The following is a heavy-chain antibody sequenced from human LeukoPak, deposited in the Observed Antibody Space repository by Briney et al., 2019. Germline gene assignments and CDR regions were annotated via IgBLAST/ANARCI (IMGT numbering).Heavy chain of an antibody. V-gene: IGHV3-23*01. J-gene: IGHJ4*02. CDR3: TKDLRYYYADNHSEMDEHDY. CDR1: GFSVSTSG. CDR2: ISDSDDFT. Sequence: PGGSLRLSCAASGFSVSTSGMSWVRQAPGKGLEWVSAISDSDDFTNYVDSVKGRFTISRDNSKNTLSLQMNSLRAEDTALYYCTKDLRYYYADNHSEMDEHDYWGQGTLVTVSS. D-gene: IGHD4-23*01.